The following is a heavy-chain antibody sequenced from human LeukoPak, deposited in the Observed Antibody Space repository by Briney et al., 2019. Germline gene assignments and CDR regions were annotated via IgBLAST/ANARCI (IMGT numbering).Heavy chain of an antibody. V-gene: IGHV3-9*01. J-gene: IGHJ4*02. Sequence: GGSLRLSCAASGFTFDDYAMHWVRQAPGKGLEWVSGISWNSGDIGYADSVKGRFTISRDNAKNSLYLQMNSLRAEDTAVYYCARATVVNRAIDYWGQGTLVTVSS. CDR1: GFTFDDYA. CDR3: ARATVVNRAIDY. D-gene: IGHD4-23*01. CDR2: ISWNSGDI.